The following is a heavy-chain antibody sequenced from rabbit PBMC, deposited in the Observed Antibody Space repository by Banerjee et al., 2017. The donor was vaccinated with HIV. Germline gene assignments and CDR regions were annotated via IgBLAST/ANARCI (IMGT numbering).Heavy chain of an antibody. CDR3: ARESAYYLTRLDL. CDR1: GFSFSSNYW. D-gene: IGHD1-1*01. Sequence: QSLEESGGDLVKPGASLTLTCTASGFSFSSNYWICWVRQAPGKGLEWIACINSGDSGSTYYASWAKGRFSISRSTSLNTVTLQLNSLTAADTATYFCARESAYYLTRLDLWGPGTLVTVS. J-gene: IGHJ3*01. CDR2: INSGDSGST. V-gene: IGHV1S40*01.